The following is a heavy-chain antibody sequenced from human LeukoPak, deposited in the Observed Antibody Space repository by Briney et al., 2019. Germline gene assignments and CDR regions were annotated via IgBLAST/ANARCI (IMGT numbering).Heavy chain of an antibody. J-gene: IGHJ4*02. V-gene: IGHV3-33*01. CDR3: ARDLGFSSGWPFDY. CDR2: IWFDGDNK. Sequence: GTSLRLSCVTSGFHFKNYGMQGVRQAPGKGLEGVANIWFDGDNKYYADFVKGRFTISRDNSKNTLYLQMNSLRAEDTAVYYCARDLGFSSGWPFDYWGQGTLVTVSS. CDR1: GFHFKNYG. D-gene: IGHD6-19*01.